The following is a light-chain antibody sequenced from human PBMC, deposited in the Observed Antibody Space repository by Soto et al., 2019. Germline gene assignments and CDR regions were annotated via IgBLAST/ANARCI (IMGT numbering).Light chain of an antibody. CDR3: QQRSNWPLT. Sequence: EIVLTQSPATLSLSPGERATLSCRASQSVSSYLAWYQQKPGQAPRLLIYDASNRATGIPGRFSGSGSGTDFTLTISSLEPEDLAVYDCQQRSNWPLTFGGGTKVEIK. J-gene: IGKJ4*01. V-gene: IGKV3-11*01. CDR2: DAS. CDR1: QSVSSY.